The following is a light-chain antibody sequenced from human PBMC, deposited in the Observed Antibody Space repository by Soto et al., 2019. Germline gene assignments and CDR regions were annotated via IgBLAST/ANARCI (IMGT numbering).Light chain of an antibody. CDR2: DTS. J-gene: IGKJ5*01. CDR1: QIVSSY. CDR3: QQRSNWPPST. V-gene: IGKV3-11*01. Sequence: EIVLTQSPATLSLSPGERATLSCRASQIVSSYLAWYQQKPGHAPRLLIYDTSNRATGIPARFSCSGSGTDFTLTISSLEPEDFAVYDCQQRSNWPPSTFGQGAQREIK.